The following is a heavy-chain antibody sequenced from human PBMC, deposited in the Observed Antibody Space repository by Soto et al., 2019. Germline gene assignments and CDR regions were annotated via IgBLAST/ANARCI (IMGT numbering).Heavy chain of an antibody. V-gene: IGHV1-2*02. D-gene: IGHD3-10*02. CDR3: ARNMDYYYGRGSGNGQGV. J-gene: IGHJ6*02. Sequence: QVRLVQSGAEVKEPGDSVRVSCEASGYTFTAYHIHWVRQAPGQGLEWMGWINPKFGDTGYAQDFQGRASMTSDMSISTVYMELSRLTSDDTAIYYCARNMDYYYGRGSGNGQGVWGQGTTVTVFS. CDR1: GYTFTAYH. CDR2: INPKFGDT.